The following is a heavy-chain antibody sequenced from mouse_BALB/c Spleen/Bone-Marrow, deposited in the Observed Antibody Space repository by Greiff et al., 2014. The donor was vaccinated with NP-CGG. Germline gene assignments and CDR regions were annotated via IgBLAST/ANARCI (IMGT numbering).Heavy chain of an antibody. CDR2: ISSGGRT. D-gene: IGHD2-4*01. CDR3: AREGYDYEGTYYFDY. J-gene: IGHJ2*01. Sequence: EVKLQESGGGLVKPGGSLKLSCAASGFTFSSYAMSWVRQTPEKRLVWVASISSGGRTYYPDSVKGRFTISRDNARNILYLQMSSLRSEDTAMYYCAREGYDYEGTYYFDYWGQGTTLTVSS. V-gene: IGHV5-6-5*01. CDR1: GFTFSSYA.